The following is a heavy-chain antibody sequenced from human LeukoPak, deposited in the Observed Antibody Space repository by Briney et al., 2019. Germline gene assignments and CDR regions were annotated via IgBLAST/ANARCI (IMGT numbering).Heavy chain of an antibody. J-gene: IGHJ5*02. CDR1: GGSISSYY. V-gene: IGHV4-59*01. D-gene: IGHD6-13*01. Sequence: SETLPLTCTVSGGSISSYYWSWIRQPPGKGLEWIGYIYYSGSTNYNPSLKSRVTISVDTSKNQFSLKLSSVTAADTAVYYCARDRAAAGHWFDPWGQGTLVTVSS. CDR3: ARDRAAAGHWFDP. CDR2: IYYSGST.